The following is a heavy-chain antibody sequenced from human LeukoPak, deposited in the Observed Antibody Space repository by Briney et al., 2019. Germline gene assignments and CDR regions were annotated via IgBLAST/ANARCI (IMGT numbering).Heavy chain of an antibody. V-gene: IGHV4-30-2*01. Sequence: SQTLSLTCTVSGGSISSGGYYWSWIRQPPGKGLEWIGYIYHSGSTYYNPSLKSRVTISVDRSKNQFSLKLSSVTAADTAVYYCARALKLEPPSYWGQGTLVTVSS. CDR1: GGSISSGGYY. D-gene: IGHD1-14*01. CDR2: IYHSGST. CDR3: ARALKLEPPSY. J-gene: IGHJ4*02.